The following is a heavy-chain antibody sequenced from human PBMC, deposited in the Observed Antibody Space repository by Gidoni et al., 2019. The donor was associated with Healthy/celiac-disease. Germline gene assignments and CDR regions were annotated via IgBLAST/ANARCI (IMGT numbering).Heavy chain of an antibody. CDR3: ARILGYCSSTSCYTDAFDI. V-gene: IGHV4-59*01. Sequence: QVQLQESGPGLVKPSETLSLTCTVSGGSISSYSWSWIRQPPGKGLEWIGYIYYSGSTNYNPSLKSRVTISVDTSKNQFSLKLSSVTAADTAVYYCARILGYCSSTSCYTDAFDIWGQGTMVTVSS. CDR1: GGSISSYS. CDR2: IYYSGST. D-gene: IGHD2-2*02. J-gene: IGHJ3*02.